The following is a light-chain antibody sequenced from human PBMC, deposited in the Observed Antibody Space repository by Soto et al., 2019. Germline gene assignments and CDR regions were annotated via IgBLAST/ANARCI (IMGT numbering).Light chain of an antibody. Sequence: QSALTQPASVSGSPGQSITISCTGTSSDVGGYNYVSWYQHHPGKAPKFIIYEVRKRPSGVSNRFSGSKSGNTASLTISGLQAEDEADYYCSSYISSNTPGGVFGTGTKVTVL. J-gene: IGLJ1*01. CDR1: SSDVGGYNY. CDR2: EVR. V-gene: IGLV2-14*01. CDR3: SSYISSNTPGGV.